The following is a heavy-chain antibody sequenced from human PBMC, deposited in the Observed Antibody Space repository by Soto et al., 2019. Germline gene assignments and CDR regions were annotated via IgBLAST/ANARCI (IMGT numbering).Heavy chain of an antibody. CDR1: GFTFSSYG. V-gene: IGHV3-33*01. Sequence: QVQLVESGGGVVQPGRSLRLSCAASGFTFSSYGMHWVRQAPGKGLEWVAVIWYDGSNIYYADSVKGRFTISRDNSKNTLYLQMNSLRVEDTAVYYCARGQQVSRDWGQGTLVTVSS. CDR3: ARGQQVSRD. D-gene: IGHD2-2*01. CDR2: IWYDGSNI. J-gene: IGHJ4*02.